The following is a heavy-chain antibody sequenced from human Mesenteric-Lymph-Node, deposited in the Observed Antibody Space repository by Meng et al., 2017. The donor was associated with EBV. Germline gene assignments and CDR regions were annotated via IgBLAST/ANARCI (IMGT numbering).Heavy chain of an antibody. CDR3: ARDVLGSGDY. V-gene: IGHV1-18*01. J-gene: IGHJ4*02. D-gene: IGHD5-12*01. CDR1: GYTFSAYG. CDR2: ISPFNGNT. Sequence: QVQLGRSGAEVKKPGASVKVTCKASGYTFSAYGISWVRQAPGQGLEWMGWISPFNGNTNYAQNLQDRVTMTTDTSTTTAYMELRNLRSDDTAVYYCARDVLGSGDYWGQGTLVTVSS.